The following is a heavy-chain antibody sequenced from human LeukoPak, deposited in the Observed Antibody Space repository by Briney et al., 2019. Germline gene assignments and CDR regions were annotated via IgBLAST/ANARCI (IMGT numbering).Heavy chain of an antibody. D-gene: IGHD1-26*01. CDR3: ARSRAFNSGAFDP. CDR2: IYNGVNT. CDR1: GASVSSASC. V-gene: IGHV4-61*01. J-gene: IGHJ5*02. Sequence: SETLSLTCTVSGASVSSASCWSWIRQPPGKGVEWIAHIYNGVNTNYNPSLKSRVTISVDTSKNQFSLRLNSVTAADTAVYYCARSRAFNSGAFDPWGQGSLVTVSS.